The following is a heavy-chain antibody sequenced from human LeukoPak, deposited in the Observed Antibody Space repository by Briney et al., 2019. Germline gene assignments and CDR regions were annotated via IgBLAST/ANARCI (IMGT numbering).Heavy chain of an antibody. CDR2: INHSGST. CDR3: ARLAAAGRDY. V-gene: IGHV4-34*01. Sequence: SETLSLTCAVYGGSFSGHYWSWIRQPPGKGLEWIGEINHSGSTNYNPSLKSRVTISVDTSKNQFSLKLSSVTAADTAVYYCARLAAAGRDYWGQGTLVTVSS. J-gene: IGHJ4*02. CDR1: GGSFSGHY. D-gene: IGHD6-13*01.